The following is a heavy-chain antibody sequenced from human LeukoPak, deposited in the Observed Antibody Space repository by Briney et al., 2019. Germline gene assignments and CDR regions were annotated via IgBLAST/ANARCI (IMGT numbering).Heavy chain of an antibody. V-gene: IGHV3-23*01. Sequence: PGGSLRLSCAASGLTFSSHWMHWVRQAPGKGLEWASAITDAVGSTHYADSVKGRFTISSDNSKNTVYLQMNSLRPEDMAVYYCAKEIFSGLLYIDYWGQGTLVTVSS. CDR3: AKEIFSGLLYIDY. J-gene: IGHJ4*02. CDR2: ITDAVGST. CDR1: GLTFSSHW. D-gene: IGHD5-12*01.